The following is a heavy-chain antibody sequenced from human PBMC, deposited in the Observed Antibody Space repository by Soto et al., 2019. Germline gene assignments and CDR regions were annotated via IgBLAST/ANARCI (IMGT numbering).Heavy chain of an antibody. D-gene: IGHD6-19*01. Sequence: PGGSLRLSCSASGFTFSSYAMHWVRQAPGKGLEYVSAISSNGGSTYYADSVKGRFTISRDNSKNTLYLQMSSLRAEDTAVYYCVKDCLGSGWYEGYFDYWGQGTLVTVSS. CDR2: ISSNGGST. CDR3: VKDCLGSGWYEGYFDY. J-gene: IGHJ4*02. V-gene: IGHV3-64D*08. CDR1: GFTFSSYA.